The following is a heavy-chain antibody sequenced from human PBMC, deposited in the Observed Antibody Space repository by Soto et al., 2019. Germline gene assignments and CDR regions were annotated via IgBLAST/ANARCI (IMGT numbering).Heavy chain of an antibody. CDR2: ISYDGSNK. CDR3: AKVSGSYSDY. D-gene: IGHD1-26*01. V-gene: IGHV3-30*18. J-gene: IGHJ4*02. CDR1: GFTFSRYG. Sequence: PGGSLRLSCAASGFTFSRYGMHWVRQAPGKGLEWVAVISYDGSNKYYADSVKGRFTISRDNSKNTLYLQMNSLRAEDTAVYYCAKVSGSYSDYWGQGTLVTVSS.